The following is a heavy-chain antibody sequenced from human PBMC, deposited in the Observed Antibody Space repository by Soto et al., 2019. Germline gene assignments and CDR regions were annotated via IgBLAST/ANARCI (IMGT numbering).Heavy chain of an antibody. CDR2: INSDGSST. J-gene: IGHJ4*02. CDR3: ARVVEDTASIDY. D-gene: IGHD5-18*01. Sequence: SCAASGFTFSSYWMHWVRQAPGKGLVWVSRINSDGSSTSYADSVKGRFTISRDNAKNTLYLQMNSLRAEDTAVYYCARVVEDTASIDYWGQGTLVTVSS. V-gene: IGHV3-74*01. CDR1: GFTFSSYW.